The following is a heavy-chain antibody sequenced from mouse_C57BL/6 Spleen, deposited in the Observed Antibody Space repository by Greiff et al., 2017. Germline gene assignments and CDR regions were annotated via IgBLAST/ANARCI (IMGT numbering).Heavy chain of an antibody. V-gene: IGHV1-69*01. J-gene: IGHJ4*01. CDR2: IDPSDSYT. CDR3: ARWGYYDLNDAMDD. CDR1: GYTFTSYW. D-gene: IGHD2-3*01. Sequence: QVQLQQPGAELVMPGASVKLSCKASGYTFTSYWMHWVKQRPGQGLEWIGEIDPSDSYTNYNQKFKGKSTLTVDKSSSTAYMQLSSLTSEDSAVYYCARWGYYDLNDAMDDWGQGTSVTVSS.